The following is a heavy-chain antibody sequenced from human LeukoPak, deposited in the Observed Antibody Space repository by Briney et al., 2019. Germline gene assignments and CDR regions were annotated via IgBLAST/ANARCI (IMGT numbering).Heavy chain of an antibody. J-gene: IGHJ4*02. Sequence: ASVRVSCTASGYTFTVYYMHWVRQAPGQGLEWMGWINPNSGGTNYAQKFQGRVTMTRDTSISTAYMELSRLRSDDTAVYYCARGVWGSYGSHWGQGTLVTVSS. CDR2: INPNSGGT. CDR3: ARGVWGSYGSH. D-gene: IGHD3-16*01. CDR1: GYTFTVYY. V-gene: IGHV1-2*02.